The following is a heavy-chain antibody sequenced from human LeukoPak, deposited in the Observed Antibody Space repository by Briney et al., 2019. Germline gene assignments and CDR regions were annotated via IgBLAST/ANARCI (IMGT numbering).Heavy chain of an antibody. CDR3: AKPWYSSSSLSDY. CDR2: ISGSGGST. D-gene: IGHD6-6*01. Sequence: GGSLRLSCAASGFTLSGYAMSWVRQAPGKGLEWVSAISGSGGSTYYADSVKGRFTISRDNSKNTLSMQMNSLRAEDTAVYYCAKPWYSSSSLSDYWGQGTLVTVSS. J-gene: IGHJ4*02. CDR1: GFTLSGYA. V-gene: IGHV3-23*01.